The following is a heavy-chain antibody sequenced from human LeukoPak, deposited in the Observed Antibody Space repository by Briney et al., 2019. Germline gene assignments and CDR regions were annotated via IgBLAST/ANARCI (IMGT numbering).Heavy chain of an antibody. Sequence: SQTLSLTCSVSGASISASSPYWAWVRQPPGKGLEWIGSVYYTGSIRYKTSLKSRVTISVDMSKNDLFLTLSSATAADTAFYYCARRDYRAWFDPWGQGILVTVSP. D-gene: IGHD2-21*01. V-gene: IGHV4-39*01. CDR3: ARRDYRAWFDP. J-gene: IGHJ5*02. CDR2: VYYTGSI. CDR1: GASISASSPY.